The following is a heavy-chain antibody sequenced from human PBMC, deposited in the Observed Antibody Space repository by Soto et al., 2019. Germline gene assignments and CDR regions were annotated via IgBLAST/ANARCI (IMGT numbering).Heavy chain of an antibody. J-gene: IGHJ4*02. D-gene: IGHD5-12*01. CDR2: ISSSGSDT. Sequence: QVQLVESGGGLVKPGGCLRLSCAASGFTFSDYYMSWIRQAPGKGLEWVSYISSSGSDTNYADSVKGRFTVSRDNAKNSQYLQMNSLRAEDTAVHYCARSLRGYSGYSGYWGQGTLVTVSS. CDR3: ARSLRGYSGYSGY. V-gene: IGHV3-11*05. CDR1: GFTFSDYY.